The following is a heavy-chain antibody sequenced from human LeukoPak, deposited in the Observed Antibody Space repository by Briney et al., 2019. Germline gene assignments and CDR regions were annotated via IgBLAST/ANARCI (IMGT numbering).Heavy chain of an antibody. CDR3: ARGPSSSWSEYYYYYYMDV. D-gene: IGHD6-13*01. J-gene: IGHJ6*03. Sequence: SETLSLTCTVSGYSISSGYYWGWIRQPPGKGLEWIGSIYHSGSTYYNPSLKSRVTISVDTSKNQFSLKLSSVTAADTAVYYCARGPSSSWSEYYYYYYMDVWGEGTTVTVSS. CDR1: GYSISSGYY. CDR2: IYHSGST. V-gene: IGHV4-38-2*02.